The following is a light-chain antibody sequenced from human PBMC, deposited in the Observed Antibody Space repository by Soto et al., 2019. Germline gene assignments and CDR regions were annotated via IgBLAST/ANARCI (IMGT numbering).Light chain of an antibody. Sequence: ALTQPASVSGSPGQSITISCTGTSSDVGGYNYVSWYQQHAGKAPKLMIYEVSNRPSGVSNRFSGSKSDNTASLTISGLQAEDEADYYCSSYTSSSTYVFGTGTKVTVL. CDR2: EVS. CDR3: SSYTSSSTYV. CDR1: SSDVGGYNY. J-gene: IGLJ1*01. V-gene: IGLV2-14*01.